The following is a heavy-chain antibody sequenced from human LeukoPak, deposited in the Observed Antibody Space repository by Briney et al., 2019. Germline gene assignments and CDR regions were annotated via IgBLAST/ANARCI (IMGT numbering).Heavy chain of an antibody. J-gene: IGHJ4*02. CDR3: ARDVRSIAVAGSLDDY. CDR2: INTNTGNP. V-gene: IGHV7-4-1*02. CDR1: GYTFTSYA. D-gene: IGHD6-19*01. Sequence: ASVKVSCKASGYTFTSYAMNWVRQAPGQGLEWMGWINTNTGNPTYAQGFTGRFVFSLDTSVSTAYLQISSLKAEDTAVYYCARDVRSIAVAGSLDDYWGQGTLVTVSS.